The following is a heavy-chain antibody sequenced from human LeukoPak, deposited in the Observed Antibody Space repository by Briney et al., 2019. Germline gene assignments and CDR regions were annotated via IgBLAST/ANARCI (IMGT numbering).Heavy chain of an antibody. CDR2: IYYSGSA. Sequence: SETLSLTCTVSGGSISSYYWSWIRQPPGKGLEWIGYIYYSGSANYNPSLKSRVTISVDTSKNQFSLKLSSVTAADTAVYYCARAGSIDYDFWSGYYAHFDYWGQGTLVTVSS. D-gene: IGHD3-3*01. J-gene: IGHJ4*02. CDR1: GGSISSYY. CDR3: ARAGSIDYDFWSGYYAHFDY. V-gene: IGHV4-59*01.